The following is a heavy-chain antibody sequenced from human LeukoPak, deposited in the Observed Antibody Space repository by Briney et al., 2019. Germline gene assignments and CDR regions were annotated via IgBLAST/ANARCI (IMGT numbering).Heavy chain of an antibody. V-gene: IGHV3-30-3*01. CDR1: GFTFSNYA. Sequence: PGGSLRLSCAASGFTFSNYAMHWVRQAPGKGLEWVAVISYDGGNKDYADSVKGRFTISRDNSKNTLFLQMNSLRAEDTAVYYCAREIFNGFDIWGQGTMVTVSS. J-gene: IGHJ3*02. CDR2: ISYDGGNK. CDR3: AREIFNGFDI.